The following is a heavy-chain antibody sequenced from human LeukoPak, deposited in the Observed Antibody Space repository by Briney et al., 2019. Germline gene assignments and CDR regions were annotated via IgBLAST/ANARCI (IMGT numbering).Heavy chain of an antibody. V-gene: IGHV1-2*02. J-gene: IGHJ5*02. D-gene: IGHD3-3*01. CDR3: ARAPRGTPTYYDFWSGYSNWFDP. Sequence: GASVKVSCKASGYTFTGYYMHWVRQAPGQGLEWMGWINPNSGGTNYAQKFQGRVTMTTDTSTSTAYMELRSLRSDDTAVYYCARAPRGTPTYYDFWSGYSNWFDPWGQGTLVTISS. CDR1: GYTFTGYY. CDR2: INPNSGGT.